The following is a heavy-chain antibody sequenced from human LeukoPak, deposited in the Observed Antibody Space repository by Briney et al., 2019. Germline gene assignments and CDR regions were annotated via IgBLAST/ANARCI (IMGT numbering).Heavy chain of an antibody. CDR1: GGSISSYY. CDR3: ARRGVGATPFDY. J-gene: IGHJ4*02. V-gene: IGHV4-59*08. Sequence: SETLSLTCTVSGGSISSYYWSWIRQPPGKGLEWIGYIYYSGSTNYNPSLKSRVTISVDTSKNQFSLKLSSVTAANTAVYYCARRGVGATPFDYWGQGTLVTVSS. D-gene: IGHD1-26*01. CDR2: IYYSGST.